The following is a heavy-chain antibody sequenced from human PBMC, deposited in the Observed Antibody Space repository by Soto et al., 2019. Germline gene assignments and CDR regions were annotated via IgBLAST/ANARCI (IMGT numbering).Heavy chain of an antibody. D-gene: IGHD3-10*01. CDR2: INHSGSS. J-gene: IGHJ6*02. Sequence: SETLSLTCAVYGESFSAYYWNWIRQSPGKGLDWIGEINHSGSSTYNPSLESRVTMSVDTSRNQFSLKLTSVTAADTAVYYCARQIWFGEQGYYYYGMDVWGQGTTVTVSS. CDR1: GESFSAYY. CDR3: ARQIWFGEQGYYYYGMDV. V-gene: IGHV4-34*01.